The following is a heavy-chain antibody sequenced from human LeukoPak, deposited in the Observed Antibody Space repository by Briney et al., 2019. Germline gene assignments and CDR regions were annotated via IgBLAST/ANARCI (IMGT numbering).Heavy chain of an antibody. CDR2: ISSSMSTI. V-gene: IGHV3-48*01. J-gene: IGHJ4*02. Sequence: PGGSLRLSCAASGFTFSSYSMNWVRQAPGEGLEWVSYISSSMSTIYYADSVKGRFTISTDNAKNSLYLQMNSLRAEDTAVYYCARVRGSYYLDYWGQGTLVTVSS. CDR1: GFTFSSYS. D-gene: IGHD1-26*01. CDR3: ARVRGSYYLDY.